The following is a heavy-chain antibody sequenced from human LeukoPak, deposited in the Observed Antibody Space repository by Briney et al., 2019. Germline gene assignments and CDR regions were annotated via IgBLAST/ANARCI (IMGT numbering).Heavy chain of an antibody. J-gene: IGHJ1*01. D-gene: IGHD2-2*01. CDR3: ASGYCSSTSCTDAEYFQH. CDR2: INPNSGGT. Sequence: ASVKVSCKASGYTFTGYYMHWVRQAPGQGLEWMGWINPNSGGTNYAQKFQGRVTMTRDTSTSTVYMELSSLRSEDTAVYYCASGYCSSTSCTDAEYFQHWGQGTLVTVSS. CDR1: GYTFTGYY. V-gene: IGHV1-2*02.